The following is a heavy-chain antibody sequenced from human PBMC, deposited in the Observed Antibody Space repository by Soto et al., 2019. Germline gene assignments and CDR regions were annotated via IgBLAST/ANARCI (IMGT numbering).Heavy chain of an antibody. V-gene: IGHV3-30*03. CDR1: GFTFSSYG. D-gene: IGHD6-13*01. CDR2: ISYDGSNK. Sequence: GGSLRLSCAASGFTFSSYGMHWVRQAPGKGLEWVAVISYDGSNKYYADSVKGRFTISRDNSKNSLYLQMNSMRAAGTAVYYCASRVIAAGVFDYWGQGTLVTV. CDR3: ASRVIAAGVFDY. J-gene: IGHJ4*02.